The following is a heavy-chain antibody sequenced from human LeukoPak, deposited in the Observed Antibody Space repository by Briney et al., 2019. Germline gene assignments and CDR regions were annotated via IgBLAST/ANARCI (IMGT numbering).Heavy chain of an antibody. V-gene: IGHV1-2*02. CDR2: INPHDGDT. Sequence: ASVKVSCKASGYTFTNYYMHWVRQAPGQGLEWMGWINPHDGDTKYAQKFQGRVTMTRDTSITTTYTELSSLTSDDTAVYFCWRGRSRESGGAVSDYQLDDYWGQGTLVTVSS. CDR3: WRGRSRESGGAVSDYQLDDY. CDR1: GYTFTNYY. J-gene: IGHJ4*02. D-gene: IGHD4-17*01.